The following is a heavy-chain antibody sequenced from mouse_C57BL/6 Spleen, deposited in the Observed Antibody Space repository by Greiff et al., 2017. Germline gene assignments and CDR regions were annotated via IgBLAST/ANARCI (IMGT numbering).Heavy chain of an antibody. CDR1: GYSITSGYY. CDR2: ISYDGSN. CDR3: ARDDLLRP. Sequence: EVKLQESGPGLVKPSQSLSLTCSVTGYSITSGYYWNWIRQFPGNKLEWMGYISYDGSNNYNPSLKNRISITRDTSKNQFFLKLNSVTTEDTATYYCARDDLLRPWGQGTSVTVSS. V-gene: IGHV3-6*01. J-gene: IGHJ4*01. D-gene: IGHD1-1*01.